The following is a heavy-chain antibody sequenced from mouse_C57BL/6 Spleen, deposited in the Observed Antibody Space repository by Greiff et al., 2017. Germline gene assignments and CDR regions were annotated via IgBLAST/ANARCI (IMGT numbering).Heavy chain of an antibody. CDR1: GFTFSSYA. CDR3: ARDRDSNYDYFDY. D-gene: IGHD2-5*01. J-gene: IGHJ2*01. V-gene: IGHV5-4*01. CDR2: ISDGGSYT. Sequence: EVKLMESGGGLVKPGGSLKLSCAASGFTFSSYAMSWVRQTPEKRLEWVATISDGGSYTYYPDNVKGRFTISRDNAKNNLYLQMSQLKSEDTAMYYCARDRDSNYDYFDYWGQGTTLTVSS.